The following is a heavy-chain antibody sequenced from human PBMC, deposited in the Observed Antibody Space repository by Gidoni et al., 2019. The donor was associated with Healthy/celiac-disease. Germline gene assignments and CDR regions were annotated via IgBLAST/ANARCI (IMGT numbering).Heavy chain of an antibody. D-gene: IGHD6-13*01. Sequence: EVQLLESGGGLVQPGGSLRLSCAASGFTFSSYAMSWVRQAPGKGLEWVSAISGSGGSTYYADSVKGRFTISRDNSKNTLYLQMNSLRAEDTAVYYCAKDSLGPSSWYPDAGDYWGQGTLVTVSS. CDR2: ISGSGGST. CDR3: AKDSLGPSSWYPDAGDY. CDR1: GFTFSSYA. J-gene: IGHJ4*02. V-gene: IGHV3-23*01.